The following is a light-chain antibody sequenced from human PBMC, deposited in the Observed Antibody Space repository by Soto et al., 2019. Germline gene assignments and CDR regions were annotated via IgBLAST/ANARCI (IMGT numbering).Light chain of an antibody. CDR1: LGISGF. CDR3: QHLSTSPIT. J-gene: IGKJ5*01. Sequence: DVPLTQSPSFLSASVGDRVTITCRASLGISGFLAWYQQKPGKAPKPLIYSTSTLETGVPSRFSGSASGTEFTLTLSSLQPEDFAPYYCQHLSTSPITFGQGTRLEIK. CDR2: STS. V-gene: IGKV1-9*01.